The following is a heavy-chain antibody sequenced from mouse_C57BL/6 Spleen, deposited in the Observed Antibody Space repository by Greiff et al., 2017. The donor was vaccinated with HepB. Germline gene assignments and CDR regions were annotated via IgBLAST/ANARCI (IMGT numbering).Heavy chain of an antibody. J-gene: IGHJ3*01. V-gene: IGHV3-6*01. CDR1: GYSITSGYY. CDR2: ISYDGSN. D-gene: IGHD1-1*01. CDR3: ARDYYGTPGD. Sequence: EVQRVESGPGLVKPSQSLSLTCSVTGYSITSGYYWNWIRQFPGNKLEWMGYISYDGSNNYNPSLKNRISITRDTSKNQFFLKLNSVTTEDTATYYCARDYYGTPGDWGQGTLVTISA.